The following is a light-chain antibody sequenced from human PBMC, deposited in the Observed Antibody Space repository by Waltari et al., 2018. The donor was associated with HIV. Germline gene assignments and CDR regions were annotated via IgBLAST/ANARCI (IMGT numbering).Light chain of an antibody. Sequence: QSVLTQPPSVSAAPGQKVTISCSGSSSNIGNNSVSWYQQQPGTAPKLLIYDKNERPPGIPDRFSSQKAGTSASLDNTGLQTGDEAYYYCGTWDSSLSAGVFGGGTKLTVL. CDR3: GTWDSSLSAGV. CDR2: DKN. V-gene: IGLV1-51*01. CDR1: SSNIGNNS. J-gene: IGLJ3*02.